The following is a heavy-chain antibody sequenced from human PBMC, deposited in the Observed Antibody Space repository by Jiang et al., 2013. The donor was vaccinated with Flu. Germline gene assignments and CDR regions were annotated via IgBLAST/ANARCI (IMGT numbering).Heavy chain of an antibody. CDR1: VSSNSAA. V-gene: IGHV6-1*01. CDR2: TYYRSKSYN. CDR3: ARGRRDYYAMDV. D-gene: IGHD2-21*01. Sequence: VSSNSAAWNWIRQSPSRGLEWLGRTYYRSKSYNEYAVSVKSRITINPDTSKNQFSLQLNSVTPEDTAVYYCARGRRDYYAMDVWGPRDHGHRLL. J-gene: IGHJ6*01.